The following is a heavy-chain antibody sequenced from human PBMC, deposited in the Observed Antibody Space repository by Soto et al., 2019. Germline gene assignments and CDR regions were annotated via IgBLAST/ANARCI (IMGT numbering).Heavy chain of an antibody. CDR3: ALSWDCSSTSCYSTYYYYGMDV. CDR1: GYSFTSYW. J-gene: IGHJ6*02. Sequence: GESLKLSCKGSGYSFTSYWISWVRQMPGKGLEWMGRIDPSDSYTNYSPSFQGHVTISADKSISTAYLQWSSLKASDTAMYYCALSWDCSSTSCYSTYYYYGMDVWGQGTTVTVS. D-gene: IGHD2-2*01. V-gene: IGHV5-10-1*01. CDR2: IDPSDSYT.